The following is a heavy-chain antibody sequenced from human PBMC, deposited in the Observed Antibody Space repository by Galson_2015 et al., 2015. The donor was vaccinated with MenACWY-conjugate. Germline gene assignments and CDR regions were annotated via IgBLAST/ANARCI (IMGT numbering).Heavy chain of an antibody. D-gene: IGHD2/OR15-2a*01. V-gene: IGHV1-3*01. CDR1: GYNFRSSS. Sequence: SVKVSCKASGYNFRSSSMHWVRQAPGQKFEWVGSINGGSGYTKYSQKLQGRVTMTRETSTSTVYMELRSLRSDDTAMYYCARDHLYCNSASCVGSGTTLEYWGQGTLVTVSS. CDR2: INGGSGYT. J-gene: IGHJ4*02. CDR3: ARDHLYCNSASCVGSGTTLEY.